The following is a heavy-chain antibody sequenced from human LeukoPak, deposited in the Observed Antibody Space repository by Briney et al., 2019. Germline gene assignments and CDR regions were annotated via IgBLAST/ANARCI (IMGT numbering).Heavy chain of an antibody. V-gene: IGHV3-23*01. J-gene: IGHJ4*02. D-gene: IGHD3-22*01. CDR3: AKDDSSGYGYYFDY. Sequence: PGGSLRLSCAASGFTFSTYAMSWVRQAPGKGLEWVSAISGGGGSTYYADSVKGRFTISRDDSKNTLYLQMNSLRAEDTAIYYCAKDDSSGYGYYFDYWGQGTLVTASS. CDR2: ISGGGGST. CDR1: GFTFSTYA.